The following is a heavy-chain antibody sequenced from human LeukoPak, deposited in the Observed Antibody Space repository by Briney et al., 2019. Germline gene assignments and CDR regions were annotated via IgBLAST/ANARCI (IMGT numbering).Heavy chain of an antibody. V-gene: IGHV4-59*01. J-gene: IGHJ3*02. CDR2: IYYSGST. CDR1: GGSISSYY. Sequence: SGTLSLTCTVSGGSISSYYWSWIRQPPGKGLEWIGYIYYSGSTNYNPSLKSRVTISVDTSKNQFSLKLSSVTAADTAVYYCARDTHYYDSSGYHQNDAFDIWGQGTMVTVSS. CDR3: ARDTHYYDSSGYHQNDAFDI. D-gene: IGHD3-22*01.